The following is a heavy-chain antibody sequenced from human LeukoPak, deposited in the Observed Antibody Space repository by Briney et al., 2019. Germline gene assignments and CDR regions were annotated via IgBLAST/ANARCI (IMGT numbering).Heavy chain of an antibody. CDR1: GASISGGGYF. D-gene: IGHD2-15*01. V-gene: IGHV4-31*03. CDR2: ISYSGSP. Sequence: SETLSLTCTVSGASISGGGYFWTWIRQHPGKGLEWIGYISYSGSPYYSPSLESRVTISADTSQNQFSLKLNSVTAADTAIYYCARLFCSGASCSRGRGFDYWGQGTLVTVSS. CDR3: ARLFCSGASCSRGRGFDY. J-gene: IGHJ4*02.